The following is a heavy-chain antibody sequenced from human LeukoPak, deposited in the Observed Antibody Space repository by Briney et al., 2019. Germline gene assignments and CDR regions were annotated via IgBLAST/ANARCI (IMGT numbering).Heavy chain of an antibody. D-gene: IGHD3-22*01. CDR3: ARENSYHSSGYPFDY. Sequence: GGSLRLSCAASGFTFSSYRMSWVRQAPGKGLEWVANIKQDESEKYYVDSVKGRFTISRDNAKNSLYLQMNSLRAEDTAVYYCARENSYHSSGYPFDYWGQGTLVTVSS. CDR1: GFTFSSYR. CDR2: IKQDESEK. J-gene: IGHJ4*02. V-gene: IGHV3-7*01.